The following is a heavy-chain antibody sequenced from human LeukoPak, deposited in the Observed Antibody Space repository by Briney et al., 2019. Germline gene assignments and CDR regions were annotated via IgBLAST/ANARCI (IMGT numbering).Heavy chain of an antibody. J-gene: IGHJ4*02. V-gene: IGHV3-23*01. D-gene: IGHD3-3*01. Sequence: GGSLRLSCAASRFTFSSYAMSWVRQAPGKGLEWVSAISGSGDSTYYADSVKGRFTISRDNSKNTLYLQVNSLRAEDTAVYYCAKNQYYDFWSGYGGGYFDYWGQGTLVTVSS. CDR1: RFTFSSYA. CDR2: ISGSGDST. CDR3: AKNQYYDFWSGYGGGYFDY.